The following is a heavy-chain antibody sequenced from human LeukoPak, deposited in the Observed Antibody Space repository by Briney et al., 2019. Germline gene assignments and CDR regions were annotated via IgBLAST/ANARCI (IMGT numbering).Heavy chain of an antibody. CDR2: IYYSGST. D-gene: IGHD3-22*01. J-gene: IGHJ4*02. CDR1: GGSISSGDYH. V-gene: IGHV4-30-4*01. CDR3: ARTYYYDSSGYYPYYFDY. Sequence: SETLSLTCTVSGGSISSGDYHWSWIRQPPGKGLEWIGYIYYSGSTYYNPSLKSRVTISVDTSKNQFSLKLSSVTAADTAVYYCARTYYYDSSGYYPYYFDYWGQGTLVTVSS.